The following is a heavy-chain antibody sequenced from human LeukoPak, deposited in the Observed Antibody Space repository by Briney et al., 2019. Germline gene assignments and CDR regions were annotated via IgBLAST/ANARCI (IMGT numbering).Heavy chain of an antibody. CDR1: GGTFSSYA. V-gene: IGHV1-69*13. J-gene: IGHJ5*02. D-gene: IGHD2-15*01. Sequence: ASVKVSCKASGGTFSSYAISWVRQAPGQGLEWMGGIIPIFGTANYAQKFQGRVTSTADESTSTAYMELSSLRSEDTAVYYCAGGVVVAATGWFDPWGQGTLVTVSS. CDR3: AGGVVVAATGWFDP. CDR2: IIPIFGTA.